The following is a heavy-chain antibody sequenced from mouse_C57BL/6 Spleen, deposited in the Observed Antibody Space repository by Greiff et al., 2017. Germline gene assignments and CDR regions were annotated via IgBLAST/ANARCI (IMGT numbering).Heavy chain of an antibody. J-gene: IGHJ4*01. D-gene: IGHD2-5*01. CDR2: ISSGSSTI. Sequence: EVMLVESGGGLVKPGGSLKLSCAASGFTFSDYGMHWVRQAPEKGLEWVAYISSGSSTIYYADTVKGRFTISRDNAKNTLFLQMTSLRSEDTAMYYGARGDSNYGEELDYGGQGTSVTVSS. V-gene: IGHV5-17*01. CDR3: ARGDSNYGEELDY. CDR1: GFTFSDYG.